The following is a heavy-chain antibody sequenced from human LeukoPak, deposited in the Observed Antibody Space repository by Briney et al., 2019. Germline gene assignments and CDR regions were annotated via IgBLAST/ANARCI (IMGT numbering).Heavy chain of an antibody. V-gene: IGHV4-38-2*02. CDR2: INHSGST. CDR1: GYSISSGYY. CDR3: ARVSHSSGWYSAFDI. Sequence: SETLSLTYTVSGYSISSGYYWGWVRQPPGKGLEWIGEINHSGSTNYNPSLKSRVTISVDTSKNQFSLKLSSVTAADTAVYYRARVSHSSGWYSAFDIWGQGTMVTVSS. D-gene: IGHD6-19*01. J-gene: IGHJ3*02.